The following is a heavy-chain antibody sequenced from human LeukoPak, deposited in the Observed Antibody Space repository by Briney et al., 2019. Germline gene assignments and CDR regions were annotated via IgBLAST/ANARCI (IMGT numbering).Heavy chain of an antibody. CDR3: ARGLYDSSGYYTVPFDY. CDR2: ISAYDGNT. CDR1: GYTFTSYG. D-gene: IGHD3-22*01. V-gene: IGHV1-18*01. J-gene: IGHJ4*02. Sequence: ASVKVSCKASGYTFTSYGISWVRQAPGQGLEWMGWISAYDGNTNYAQKLQGRVTMTTDTSTSTAYMELRSLRSDDTAVYYCARGLYDSSGYYTVPFDYWGQGTLVTVSS.